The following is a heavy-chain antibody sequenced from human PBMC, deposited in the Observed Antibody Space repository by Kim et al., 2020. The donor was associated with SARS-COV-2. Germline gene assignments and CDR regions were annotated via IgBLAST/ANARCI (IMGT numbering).Heavy chain of an antibody. CDR3: ARANYDILTGYYIEY. D-gene: IGHD3-9*01. J-gene: IGHJ4*02. Sequence: SETLSLTCTVSGGSISSGGYYWSWIRQHPGKGLEWIGYIYYSGSTYYNPSLKSRVTISVDTSKNQFSLKLSSVTAADTAVYYCARANYDILTGYYIEYWGQRTLVTVSS. CDR2: IYYSGST. CDR1: GGSISSGGYY. V-gene: IGHV4-31*03.